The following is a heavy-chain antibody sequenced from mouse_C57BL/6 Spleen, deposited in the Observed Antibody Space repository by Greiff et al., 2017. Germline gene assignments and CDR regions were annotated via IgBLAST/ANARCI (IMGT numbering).Heavy chain of an antibody. D-gene: IGHD1-1*01. Sequence: EVQLVESGGGLVQPKGSLKLSCAASGFTFNTYAMHWVRQAPGQGLEWVARIRSKSSNYATYYADSVKDRFTVSRDDSQSMLYLQMNNLKTEDTAMYYCVITTDYAMDYWGQGTSVTVSS. CDR1: GFTFNTYA. CDR3: VITTDYAMDY. V-gene: IGHV10-3*01. CDR2: IRSKSSNYAT. J-gene: IGHJ4*01.